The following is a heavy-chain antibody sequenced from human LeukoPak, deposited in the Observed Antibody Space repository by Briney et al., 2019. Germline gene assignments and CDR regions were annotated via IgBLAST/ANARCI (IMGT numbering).Heavy chain of an antibody. J-gene: IGHJ6*03. V-gene: IGHV3-21*01. CDR2: ISSSSSYI. CDR1: GFTFSSYS. Sequence: GGSLRLSCAASGFTFSSYSMNWVRQAPGKGLEWVSSISSSSSYIYYADSVKGRFTISRDNAKNSLYLQMNSLRAEDTAVYYCARDLLHVDTSYYYYYMDVWGKGTTVTVSS. CDR3: ARDLLHVDTSYYYYYMDV. D-gene: IGHD5-18*01.